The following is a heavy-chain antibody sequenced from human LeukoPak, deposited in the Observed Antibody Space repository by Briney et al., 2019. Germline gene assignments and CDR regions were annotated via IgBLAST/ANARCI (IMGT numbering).Heavy chain of an antibody. Sequence: GGSLRLSCAASGFTFSSYEMNWVRQAPGKGLEWVSYISSSGSTIYYADSVKGRFTISRDNSKNMLYLQMNSLRAEDTAIYYCAKGARRYTYGFDYWGQGTLVTVSS. V-gene: IGHV3-48*03. CDR1: GFTFSSYE. CDR3: AKGARRYTYGFDY. CDR2: ISSSGSTI. D-gene: IGHD5-18*01. J-gene: IGHJ4*02.